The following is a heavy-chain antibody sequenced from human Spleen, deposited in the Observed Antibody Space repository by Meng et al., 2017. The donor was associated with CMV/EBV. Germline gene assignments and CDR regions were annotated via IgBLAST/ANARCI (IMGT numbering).Heavy chain of an antibody. CDR1: GYIRSGNSY. J-gene: IGHJ2*01. D-gene: IGHD3-10*01. V-gene: IGHV4-31*02. CDR3: ARDTGDGSRYSWYFDL. Sequence: GYIRSGNSYWSWIRQHPGKGLEWIGHIYYSGSTYYNPSLKSRVTISVDTSMNQFSLRLTSVTAADTAVYYCARDTGDGSRYSWYFDLWGRGTLVTVSS. CDR2: IYYSGST.